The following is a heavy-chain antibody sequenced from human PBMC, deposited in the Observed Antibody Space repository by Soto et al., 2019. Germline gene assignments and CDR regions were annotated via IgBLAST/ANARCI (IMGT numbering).Heavy chain of an antibody. V-gene: IGHV4-39*01. CDR2: IYYSGGT. J-gene: IGHJ4*02. CDR3: ARRKTTVTTHFDY. Sequence: SETLSLTCTVSGGSISSSSYYWGWIRQPPGKGLEWIGSIYYSGGTYYNPSLKSRVTISVDTSKNQFSLKLSSVTAADTAVYYCARRKTTVTTHFDYWGQGTLVTVSS. CDR1: GGSISSSSYY. D-gene: IGHD4-17*01.